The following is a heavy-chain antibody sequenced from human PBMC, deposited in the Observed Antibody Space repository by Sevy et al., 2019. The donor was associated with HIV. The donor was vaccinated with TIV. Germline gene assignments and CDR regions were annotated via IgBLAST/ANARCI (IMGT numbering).Heavy chain of an antibody. D-gene: IGHD6-19*01. Sequence: ASVKVSCKASGYTFSSYAITWVRQAPGQGLEWMGWINTNTGNPTYAQGFTGRFVFSLDTSVSTAYLQISSLKAEDTAVYYCARDHRIAVAGTRYFQHWGQGTLVTVSS. CDR2: INTNTGNP. J-gene: IGHJ1*01. CDR3: ARDHRIAVAGTRYFQH. CDR1: GYTFSSYA. V-gene: IGHV7-4-1*02.